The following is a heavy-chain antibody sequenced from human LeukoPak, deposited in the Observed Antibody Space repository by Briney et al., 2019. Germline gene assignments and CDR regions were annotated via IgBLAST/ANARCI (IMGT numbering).Heavy chain of an antibody. J-gene: IGHJ4*02. CDR2: ISSSSSYI. CDR1: GFTFSSYS. D-gene: IGHD5-24*01. CDR3: AREVGDGYPCEDYYFDY. V-gene: IGHV3-21*01. Sequence: GGSLRLSCAASGFTFSSYSMNWVRQAPGKGLEWVSSISSSSSYIYYADSVKGRFTISRDNAKNSLYLQMNSLRAEDTAVYYCAREVGDGYPCEDYYFDYWGQGTLVTVSS.